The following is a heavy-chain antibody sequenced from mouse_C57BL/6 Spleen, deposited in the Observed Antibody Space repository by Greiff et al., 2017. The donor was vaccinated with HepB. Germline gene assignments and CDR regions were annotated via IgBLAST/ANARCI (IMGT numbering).Heavy chain of an antibody. V-gene: IGHV1-82*01. Sequence: VQLKQSGPELVKPGASVKISCKASGYAFSSSWMNWVKQRPGKGLEWIGRIYPGDGDTNYNGKFKGKATLTADKSSSTAYMQLSSLTSEDSAVYFCAPYYYGSSYPFAYWGQGTLVTVSA. CDR1: GYAFSSSW. D-gene: IGHD1-1*01. J-gene: IGHJ3*01. CDR3: APYYYGSSYPFAY. CDR2: IYPGDGDT.